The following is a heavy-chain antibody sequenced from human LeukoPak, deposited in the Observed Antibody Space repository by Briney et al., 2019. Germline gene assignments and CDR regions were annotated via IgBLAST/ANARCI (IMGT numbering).Heavy chain of an antibody. CDR2: INLNSGGT. V-gene: IGHV1-2*02. D-gene: IGHD4-17*01. CDR1: GYTFTGYY. J-gene: IGHJ3*02. CDR3: APETVTIAFDI. Sequence: ATVTVSCKASGYTFTGYYIHWVRQAPGQGHEWMGCINLNSGGTNYEQKFQGRVTMTRDASISTAYVELSGLRSDDTAVYYCAPETVTIAFDIWGQGAMVTVCS.